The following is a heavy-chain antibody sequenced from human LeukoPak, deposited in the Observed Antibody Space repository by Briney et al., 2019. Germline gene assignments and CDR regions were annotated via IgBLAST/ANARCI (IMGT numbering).Heavy chain of an antibody. Sequence: GGSLRLSCAASGFTFSSYAMSWVRQAPGKGLEWVSAISGSGGSTYYADSVKGRFTISRDNSKNTLYLQMNSLRAEDTAVYYCAKDSEPDTAMVFPASQGYDYWGQGTLVTVSS. CDR1: GFTFSSYA. CDR2: ISGSGGST. V-gene: IGHV3-23*01. J-gene: IGHJ4*02. D-gene: IGHD5-18*01. CDR3: AKDSEPDTAMVFPASQGYDY.